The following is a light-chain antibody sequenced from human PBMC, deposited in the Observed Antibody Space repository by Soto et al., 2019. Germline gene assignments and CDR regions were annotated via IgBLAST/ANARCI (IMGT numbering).Light chain of an antibody. CDR3: SSYRSRSIL. CDR2: EVS. Sequence: QPVLTQPASVSGSPGQSVTISCTGTSSGVGADNYVSWYQQHPGKAPKLMIYEVSNRPSGVPNRFSGSKSGNTASLTISGLQAEDEADYYCSSYRSRSILFGGGTKLTVL. CDR1: SSGVGADNY. V-gene: IGLV2-14*01. J-gene: IGLJ2*01.